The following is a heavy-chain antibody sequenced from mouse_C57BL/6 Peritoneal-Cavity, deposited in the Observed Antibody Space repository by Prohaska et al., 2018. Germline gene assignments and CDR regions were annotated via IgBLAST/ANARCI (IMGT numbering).Heavy chain of an antibody. CDR2: ISYSGST. V-gene: IGHV3-8*01. Sequence: EYMGYISYSGSTYYNPSLKSRISITRDTSKNQYYLQLNSVTTEDTATYYCARSGHLRQLRFDVWGTGTTVTVSS. D-gene: IGHD2-4*01. J-gene: IGHJ1*03. CDR3: ARSGHLRQLRFDV.